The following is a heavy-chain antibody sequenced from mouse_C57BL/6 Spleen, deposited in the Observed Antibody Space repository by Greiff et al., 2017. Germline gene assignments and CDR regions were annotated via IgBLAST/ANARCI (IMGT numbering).Heavy chain of an antibody. J-gene: IGHJ3*01. CDR2: IYPGSGST. CDR3: ARRGGNDYLVFAY. D-gene: IGHD2-4*01. Sequence: VQLQQPGAELVKPGASVKMSCKASGYTFTSYWITWVKQRPGQGLEWIGDIYPGSGSTNYNEKFKSKATLTVDTSSSTAYMQLSSLTSEDSAVYYCARRGGNDYLVFAYWGQGTLVTVSA. V-gene: IGHV1-55*01. CDR1: GYTFTSYW.